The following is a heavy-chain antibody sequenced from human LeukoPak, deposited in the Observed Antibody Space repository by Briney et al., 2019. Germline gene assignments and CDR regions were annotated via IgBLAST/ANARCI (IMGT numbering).Heavy chain of an antibody. Sequence: TGGSLRLSCAVSGFTISSNYMNWVRQAPGKGLEWVSFIYSGGSIYYADSVKGRFTISRDNSKNTLYLQMNSLRPEDTAVYYCARALYRGYYFDYWGQGTLVTVSS. CDR2: IYSGGSI. CDR1: GFTISSNY. J-gene: IGHJ4*02. CDR3: ARALYRGYYFDY. V-gene: IGHV3-53*01. D-gene: IGHD3-16*01.